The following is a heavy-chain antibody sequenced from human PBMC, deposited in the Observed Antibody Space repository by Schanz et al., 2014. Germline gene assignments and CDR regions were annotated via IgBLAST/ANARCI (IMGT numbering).Heavy chain of an antibody. CDR1: GFSFSDYA. CDR2: ISSGGGDS. J-gene: IGHJ4*02. CDR3: AKEGHRIGLPYFDY. V-gene: IGHV3-23*04. Sequence: VQLVESGGGLVQPGGSLSLSCAVSGFSFSDYAMSWVRQTPGQGLEWVAGISSGGGDSYYTDSVRGRFTISRDNSKNVLFVQMNSLRAEDTAVYYCAKEGHRIGLPYFDYWGQGALVTVSS.